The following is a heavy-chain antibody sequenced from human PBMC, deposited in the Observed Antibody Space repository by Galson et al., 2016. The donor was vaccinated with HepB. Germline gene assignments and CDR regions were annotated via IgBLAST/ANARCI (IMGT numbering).Heavy chain of an antibody. Sequence: SLRLSCAASGFTFTGYSMNWVRQAPGKGLQWISYISSSSTTIYYADSVKGRFTISRDNAKNSLYLQMNSLRAEDTAVYYCARVPRYYDRSGYYGANDYWGQGTLVTVSS. D-gene: IGHD3-22*01. J-gene: IGHJ4*02. V-gene: IGHV3-48*04. CDR1: GFTFTGYS. CDR3: ARVPRYYDRSGYYGANDY. CDR2: ISSSSTTI.